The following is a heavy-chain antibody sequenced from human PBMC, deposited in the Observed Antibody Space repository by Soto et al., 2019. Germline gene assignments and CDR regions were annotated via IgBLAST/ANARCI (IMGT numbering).Heavy chain of an antibody. D-gene: IGHD4-17*01. Sequence: SETLSLTCTVSGGSISSSSYYWGWIRQPPGKGLEWIGSIYYSGSTYYNPSLKSRVTISVDTSKNQFSLKLSSVTAADTALYYCARNFEMTTVTSGFEYWGQGTLVTVSS. CDR1: GGSISSSSYY. CDR2: IYYSGST. V-gene: IGHV4-39*01. CDR3: ARNFEMTTVTSGFEY. J-gene: IGHJ4*02.